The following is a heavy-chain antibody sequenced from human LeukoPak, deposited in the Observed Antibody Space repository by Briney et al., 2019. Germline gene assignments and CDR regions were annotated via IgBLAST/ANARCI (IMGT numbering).Heavy chain of an antibody. J-gene: IGHJ6*03. D-gene: IGHD3-9*01. Sequence: TGGSLRLSCAVSGFTFSSYAMNWVRQPPGKGLEWIGEINHSGSTNYNPSLKSRVTISVDTSKNQFSLKLSSVTAADTAVYYCARGNDILTGYSYYYYYYMDVWGKGTTVTVSS. CDR3: ARGNDILTGYSYYYYYYMDV. CDR1: GFTFSSYA. CDR2: INHSGST. V-gene: IGHV4-34*01.